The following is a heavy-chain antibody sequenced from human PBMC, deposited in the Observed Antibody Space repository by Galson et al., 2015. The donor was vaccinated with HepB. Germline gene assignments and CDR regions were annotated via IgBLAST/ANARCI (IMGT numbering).Heavy chain of an antibody. D-gene: IGHD3-10*01. Sequence: SLRLSCAASGFTSSDHYMDWVRQAPGKGLDWVGRISKKANSYTTEYAASVKGRFTISRDDSNNSLYLQMNSLKTEDTDVYYCARGLVLLWFGTKGLGYYFDSWGQGTLVTVSS. CDR1: GFTSSDHY. CDR2: ISKKANSYTT. J-gene: IGHJ4*02. CDR3: ARGLVLLWFGTKGLGYYFDS. V-gene: IGHV3-72*01.